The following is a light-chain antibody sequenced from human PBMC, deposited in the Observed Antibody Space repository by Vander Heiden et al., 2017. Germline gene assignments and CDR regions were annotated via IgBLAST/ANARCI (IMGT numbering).Light chain of an antibody. Sequence: SYELTQPLSVSVALGQTARITCGRNNIGSKNVHWYQQKPGQAPVLVIYRDTNRPSGIPERFSGSNSGNTATLTIRRAQAGDEADYFCQVWDSSTGVFGTGTKVTVL. CDR1: NIGSKN. J-gene: IGLJ1*01. CDR3: QVWDSSTGV. V-gene: IGLV3-9*01. CDR2: RDT.